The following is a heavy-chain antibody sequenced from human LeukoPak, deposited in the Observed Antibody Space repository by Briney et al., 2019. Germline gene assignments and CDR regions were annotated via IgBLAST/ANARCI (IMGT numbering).Heavy chain of an antibody. Sequence: PGGSLRLSCAASGFTFSSYGMHWVRQAPGKGLEWVAVIWYDGSNKYYADSVKGRFTISRDNSKNTLYLQMNSLRAEDTAVYYCAKGIAAAGTGGVWFDPWGQGTLVTVSS. J-gene: IGHJ5*02. CDR3: AKGIAAAGTGGVWFDP. V-gene: IGHV3-33*06. CDR1: GFTFSSYG. CDR2: IWYDGSNK. D-gene: IGHD6-13*01.